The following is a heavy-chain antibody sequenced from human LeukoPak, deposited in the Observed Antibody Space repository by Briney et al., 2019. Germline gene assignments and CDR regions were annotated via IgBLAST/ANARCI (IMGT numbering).Heavy chain of an antibody. V-gene: IGHV3-30-3*01. Sequence: PGGSLRLSCAASGFTFSSYAMHWVRQAPGKGLEWVAVIPYDGSNKYYADSVKGRFTISRDNSKNTLYLQMNSLGAEDTAVYYCARDQGPTWIQLGYFDYWGQGTLVTVSS. CDR3: ARDQGPTWIQLGYFDY. CDR2: IPYDGSNK. J-gene: IGHJ4*02. D-gene: IGHD5-18*01. CDR1: GFTFSSYA.